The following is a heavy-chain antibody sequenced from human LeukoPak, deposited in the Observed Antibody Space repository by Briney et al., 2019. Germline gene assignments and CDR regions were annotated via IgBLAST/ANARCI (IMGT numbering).Heavy chain of an antibody. J-gene: IGHJ5*02. CDR2: INPNSGGT. V-gene: IGHV1-2*02. CDR1: GYTFTGYY. D-gene: IGHD3-9*01. Sequence: ASVKVSCKASGYTFTGYYMHWVRQAPGQGLEWMGWINPNSGGTNYAQKFQGRVTMTRNTSINTAYMELSSLRSEDTAVYYCAVMRRYWLDPWGQGTLVTVSS. CDR3: AVMRRYWLDP.